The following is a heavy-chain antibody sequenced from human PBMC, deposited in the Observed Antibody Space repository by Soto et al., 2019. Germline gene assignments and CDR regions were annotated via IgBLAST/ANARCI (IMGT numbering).Heavy chain of an antibody. D-gene: IGHD6-13*01. V-gene: IGHV3-23*01. CDR3: AKDPPLYSSSWYVYYYYYGMDV. J-gene: IGHJ6*02. Sequence: GGSLRLSCAASGFTFSSYAMSWVRQAPGKGLEWVSAISGSGGSTYYADSVKGRFTISRDNSKNTLYLQMNSLRAEDTAVYYCAKDPPLYSSSWYVYYYYYGMDVWGQGTTVTVSS. CDR2: ISGSGGST. CDR1: GFTFSSYA.